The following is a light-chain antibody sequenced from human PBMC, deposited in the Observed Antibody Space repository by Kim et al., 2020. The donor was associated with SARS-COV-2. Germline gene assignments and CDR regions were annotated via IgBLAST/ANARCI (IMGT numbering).Light chain of an antibody. J-gene: IGKJ2*01. CDR3: QQYNAFSVT. V-gene: IGKV1-5*03. CDR1: QTIRDW. CDR2: KAS. Sequence: DIQVTQSPSTLSASVGDRVTITCRASQTIRDWLAWYQQKPGKAPKLLIYKASSSESGVSSRFSGSGSGTEFTLTISSLQPDDSATYYCQQYNAFSVTFGQGTKLEI.